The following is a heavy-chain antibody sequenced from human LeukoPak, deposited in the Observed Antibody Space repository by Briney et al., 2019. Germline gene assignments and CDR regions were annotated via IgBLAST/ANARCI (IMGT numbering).Heavy chain of an antibody. CDR1: GGSISSSSYH. D-gene: IGHD2-21*02. V-gene: IGHV4-39*01. Sequence: PSETLSLTCTVSGGSISSSSYHWGWIRQPPGKGLEWIGSIYYSGSTYYNPSLKSRVSISVDTSKNQFSLKLSSVTAADTAVYYCARQLYCGGDCYCFDYWGRGTLVIVSS. CDR2: IYYSGST. CDR3: ARQLYCGGDCYCFDY. J-gene: IGHJ4*02.